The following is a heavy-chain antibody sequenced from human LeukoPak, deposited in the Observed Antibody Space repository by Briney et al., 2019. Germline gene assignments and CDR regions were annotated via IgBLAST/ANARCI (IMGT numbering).Heavy chain of an antibody. D-gene: IGHD5-18*01. CDR2: IWYDGSNK. CDR3: ARDRRTEVQLWLGWFDP. Sequence: GRSLRLSCAASGFTFSSYGMHWVRQAPGKRLEWVAVIWYDGSNKYYADSVKGRFTISRDNSKNTLYLQMNSLRAEDTAVYYCARDRRTEVQLWLGWFDPCGQGTLVTVSS. CDR1: GFTFSSYG. J-gene: IGHJ5*02. V-gene: IGHV3-33*01.